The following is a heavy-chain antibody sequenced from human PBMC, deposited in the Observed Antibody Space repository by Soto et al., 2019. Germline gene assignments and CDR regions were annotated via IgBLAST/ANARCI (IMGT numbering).Heavy chain of an antibody. Sequence: NPSETLSLTCTVSGGSISGYYWGWIRQPPGKGLEWIGYIHYSGSTNYNPSLRSRVTISVDTPKNQFSLKVNSMTAADTAIYYCAGGASNWQYFDYWGQGTLVTVSA. J-gene: IGHJ4*02. V-gene: IGHV4-59*01. CDR2: IHYSGST. CDR1: GGSISGYY. D-gene: IGHD4-4*01. CDR3: AGGASNWQYFDY.